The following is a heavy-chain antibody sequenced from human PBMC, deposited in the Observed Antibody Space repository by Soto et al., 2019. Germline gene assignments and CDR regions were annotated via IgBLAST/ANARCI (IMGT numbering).Heavy chain of an antibody. V-gene: IGHV5-10-1*01. CDR1: GYSFTTYW. J-gene: IGHJ5*02. CDR2: IDPRDSYT. Sequence: GESRKSSCEASGYSFTTYWISWVRQMPGKGLEWMGAIDPRDSYTKYSPSFQGHVTISVDKSISTAYLQWNSLKASDTAIYYCAREKSDLELFNWLDPWGQGTLVTVSS. CDR3: AREKSDLELFNWLDP. D-gene: IGHD1-7*01.